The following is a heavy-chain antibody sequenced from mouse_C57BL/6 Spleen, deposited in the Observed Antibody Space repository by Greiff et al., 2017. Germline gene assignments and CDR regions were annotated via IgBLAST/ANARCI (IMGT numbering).Heavy chain of an antibody. V-gene: IGHV1-81*01. D-gene: IGHD2-5*01. Sequence: QVQLQQSGAELARPGASVKLSCKASGYTFTSYGISWVKQRTGQGLEWIGEIYPRSGNTYYNEKFKGKATLTADKSSSTAYMELRSLPSEDSAVYFGARGGSNYVDYAMDYWGQGTSVTVSS. CDR2: IYPRSGNT. CDR3: ARGGSNYVDYAMDY. CDR1: GYTFTSYG. J-gene: IGHJ4*01.